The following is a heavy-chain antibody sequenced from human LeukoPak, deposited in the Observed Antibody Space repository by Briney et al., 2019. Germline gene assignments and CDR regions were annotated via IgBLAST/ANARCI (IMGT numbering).Heavy chain of an antibody. D-gene: IGHD3-22*01. Sequence: SGGSLRLSCAASGFTFSSYAMSWVRQAPGKGLEWVSAISGSGGSTYYADSVKGRFTISRDNSKNTLYLQMNSLRAEDTAVYYCAKRSYYDSSGYYRDDAFDIWGQGTMVTVSS. CDR3: AKRSYYDSSGYYRDDAFDI. J-gene: IGHJ3*02. CDR2: ISGSGGST. V-gene: IGHV3-23*01. CDR1: GFTFSSYA.